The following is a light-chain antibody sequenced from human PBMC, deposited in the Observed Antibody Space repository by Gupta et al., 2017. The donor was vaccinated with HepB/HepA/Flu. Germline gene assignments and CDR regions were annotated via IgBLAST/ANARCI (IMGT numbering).Light chain of an antibody. J-gene: IGKJ4*01. CDR1: QDISKS. V-gene: IGKV1-33*01. CDR3: QQYDLMMT. CDR2: ASS. Sequence: DVQMTXSPSSXSASVGDRVTITCQASQDISKSLNWYQQKPGKAPKFLIYASSKLVTGVPSRFIGRGSGTDFTLTISSLQPEDIATYFCQQYDLMMTFGGGTKVQI.